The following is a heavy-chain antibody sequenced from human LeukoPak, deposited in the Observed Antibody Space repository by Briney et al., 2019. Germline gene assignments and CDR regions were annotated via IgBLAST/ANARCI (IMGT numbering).Heavy chain of an antibody. CDR3: ARGRPAVLRYFDWLPYFDY. Sequence: SETLSLTCTVSGGSISSYYWSWIRQPPGKGLEWIGYIYYSGSTNYNPSLKSRVTISVDTSKNQFSLKLSSVTAADTAVYYCARGRPAVLRYFDWLPYFDYWGQGTLVTVSS. CDR2: IYYSGST. D-gene: IGHD3-9*01. V-gene: IGHV4-59*12. CDR1: GGSISSYY. J-gene: IGHJ4*02.